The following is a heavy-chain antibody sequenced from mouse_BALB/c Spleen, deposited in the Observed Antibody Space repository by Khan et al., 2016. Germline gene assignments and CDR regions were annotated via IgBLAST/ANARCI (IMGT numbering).Heavy chain of an antibody. CDR1: GYTFNSYN. Sequence: LQQSGSELVKPGASVKMPCKASGYTFNSYNMHWVKQTPGQGLEWIGIFYPGNGDTSYDQKCKGKATLTADKSSSTAYMQLSSLTSEDSAVYYCARSGNDYDGWFFDVWGAGTTITVSS. CDR2: FYPGNGDT. CDR3: ARSGNDYDGWFFDV. D-gene: IGHD2-4*01. V-gene: IGHV1-12*01. J-gene: IGHJ1*01.